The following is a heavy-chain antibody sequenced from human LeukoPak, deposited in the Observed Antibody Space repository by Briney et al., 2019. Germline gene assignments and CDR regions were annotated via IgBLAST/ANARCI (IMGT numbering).Heavy chain of an antibody. Sequence: SETLSLTCTVSGGSISSSSYYWSWIRQPPGKGLEWIGSIYYSGSTYYNPSLKSRVTISVDTSKNQFSLKLSSVTAADTAVYYCATPYSSSSRYFDLWGRGTLVTVSS. CDR1: GGSISSSSYY. CDR3: ATPYSSSSRYFDL. V-gene: IGHV4-39*01. J-gene: IGHJ2*01. CDR2: IYYSGST. D-gene: IGHD6-13*01.